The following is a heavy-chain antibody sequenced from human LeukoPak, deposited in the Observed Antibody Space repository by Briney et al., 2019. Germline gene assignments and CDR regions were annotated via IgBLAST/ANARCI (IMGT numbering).Heavy chain of an antibody. Sequence: PGGSLRLSCEASGFTFRIYGMHWVRQAPGKGLEWVAAIWEDGTNIHYADSVEGRFTISRDNSKNRLYLQMNNLRAEDTALYFCARVGYNSGWYEYWGQGTLVTVSS. CDR1: GFTFRIYG. CDR2: IWEDGTNI. V-gene: IGHV3-33*01. D-gene: IGHD6-19*01. CDR3: ARVGYNSGWYEY. J-gene: IGHJ4*02.